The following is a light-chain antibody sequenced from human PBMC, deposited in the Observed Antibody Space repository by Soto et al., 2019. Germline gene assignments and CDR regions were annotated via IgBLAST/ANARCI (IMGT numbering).Light chain of an antibody. Sequence: EIVLTQSPATLSLSPGERATLSCRASQSVKTFLAWYQQRPGQAPRLLIYDASHRAAGIPARFSGSGFGTDFTRTISSLEPEDAAVYYCQQRSNWPPITFGQGTRLEIK. CDR3: QQRSNWPPIT. J-gene: IGKJ5*01. CDR1: QSVKTF. V-gene: IGKV3-11*01. CDR2: DAS.